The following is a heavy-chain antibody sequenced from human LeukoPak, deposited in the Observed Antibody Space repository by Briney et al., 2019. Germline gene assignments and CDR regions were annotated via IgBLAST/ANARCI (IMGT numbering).Heavy chain of an antibody. V-gene: IGHV1-18*01. CDR2: ISAYNGNT. D-gene: IGHD2-21*02. CDR1: GFTFTSYG. J-gene: IGHJ4*02. Sequence: GASVKVSCKASGFTFTSYGISWVRQAPGQGLEWMGWISAYNGNTNYAQKPQGRVTMTTDTSTSTAYMELRSLRSDDTAVYYCARVGRRPYCAGDCYSGFDYWGQGTLVTVSS. CDR3: ARVGRRPYCAGDCYSGFDY.